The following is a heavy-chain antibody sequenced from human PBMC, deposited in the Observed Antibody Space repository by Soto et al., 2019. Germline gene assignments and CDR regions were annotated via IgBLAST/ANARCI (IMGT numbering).Heavy chain of an antibody. Sequence: GGSLRLSCAASGFTFSSYGMHWVRQAPGKGLEWVAVISYDGSNKYYADSVKGRFTISRDNSKNTLYLQMNSLRAEDTAVYYCAKDARNYDFWSGYYSDYYYYYMDVWGKGTTVTVSS. D-gene: IGHD3-3*01. J-gene: IGHJ6*03. CDR1: GFTFSSYG. V-gene: IGHV3-30*18. CDR2: ISYDGSNK. CDR3: AKDARNYDFWSGYYSDYYYYYMDV.